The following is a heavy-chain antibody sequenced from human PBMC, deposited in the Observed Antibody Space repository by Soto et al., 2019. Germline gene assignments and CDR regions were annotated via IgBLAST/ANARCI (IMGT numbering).Heavy chain of an antibody. D-gene: IGHD3-10*01. CDR3: ARVGAPGWFGDLTGGYDYYGMDV. V-gene: IGHV3-7*03. CDR2: IKQDGSEK. Sequence: EVQLVESGGGLVQPGGSLRLSCAASGFTFSSYWMSWVRQAPGKGLEWVANIKQDGSEKYYVDSVKGRFTISRDNAKNSLYLQMNSLRAEDTAVYYCARVGAPGWFGDLTGGYDYYGMDVWGQGTTVTVSS. CDR1: GFTFSSYW. J-gene: IGHJ6*02.